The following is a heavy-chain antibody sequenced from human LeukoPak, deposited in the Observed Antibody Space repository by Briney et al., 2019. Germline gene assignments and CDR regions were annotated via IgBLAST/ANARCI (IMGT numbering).Heavy chain of an antibody. D-gene: IGHD3-22*01. CDR3: ARVGRYYDSSGYYMDV. J-gene: IGHJ6*03. CDR1: GFTFSSYS. Sequence: GGSLRLSCAASGFTFSSYSMNWVRQAPGKGLEWVSSISSSSSYIYYADSVKGRFTISRDNAKNSLYLQMNSLRAEDTAVYYCARVGRYYDSSGYYMDVWGKGTTVTVSS. V-gene: IGHV3-21*01. CDR2: ISSSSSYI.